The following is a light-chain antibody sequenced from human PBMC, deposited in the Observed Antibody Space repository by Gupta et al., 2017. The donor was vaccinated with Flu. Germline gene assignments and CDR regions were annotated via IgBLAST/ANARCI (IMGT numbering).Light chain of an antibody. Sequence: PSTLTASVGDRVTITCRAGQSIRDWLAWYQQKPGKAPKLLIYMASTLESGVPSRFSGSGYGTEFTLTISSLQPDDLATYYCQQYDTYLATFGQGTKVEIK. V-gene: IGKV1-5*03. CDR2: MAS. J-gene: IGKJ2*01. CDR1: QSIRDW. CDR3: QQYDTYLAT.